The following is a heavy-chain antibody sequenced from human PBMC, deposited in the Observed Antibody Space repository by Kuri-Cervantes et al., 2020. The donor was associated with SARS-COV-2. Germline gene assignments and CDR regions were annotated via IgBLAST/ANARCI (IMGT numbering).Heavy chain of an antibody. Sequence: LSLTCAASGFTFTSYAIHWVRQAPGKGLEWVAVISDDGSNKYYADSVKGRFTISRDNAKNSLYLQMNSLRDEDTAVYYCARDGVKDDYGFSSYWGQGALVTVSS. D-gene: IGHD4-17*01. J-gene: IGHJ4*02. CDR1: GFTFTSYA. CDR3: ARDGVKDDYGFSSY. V-gene: IGHV3-30-3*01. CDR2: ISDDGSNK.